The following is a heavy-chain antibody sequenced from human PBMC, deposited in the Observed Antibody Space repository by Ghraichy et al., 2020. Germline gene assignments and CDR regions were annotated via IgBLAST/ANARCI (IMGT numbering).Heavy chain of an antibody. Sequence: ASVKVSCKASGYAFTTYAISWVRQAPGQGLEWMGWISVYNDNTNYAQKLQGRVTMTTDTSTSTAYMELRSLRSDDTAVYYCARDGGDSSGYRGHYYYYGMDVWGQGTTVTVSS. CDR3: ARDGGDSSGYRGHYYYYGMDV. J-gene: IGHJ6*02. V-gene: IGHV1-18*01. CDR1: GYAFTTYA. D-gene: IGHD3-22*01. CDR2: ISVYNDNT.